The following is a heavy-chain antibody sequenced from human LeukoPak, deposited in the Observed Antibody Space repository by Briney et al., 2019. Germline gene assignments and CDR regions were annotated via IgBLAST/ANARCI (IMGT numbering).Heavy chain of an antibody. Sequence: ASVKVSCKASGYTFTGYYMHWVRQAPGQGLEWMGWINPNSGGTNYAQKFQGRVTMTRDTSISTVYMELSSLRSEDTAVYYCARAPSITMVRGGQWYYYMDVWGKGTTVTISS. V-gene: IGHV1-2*02. J-gene: IGHJ6*03. CDR3: ARAPSITMVRGGQWYYYMDV. CDR2: INPNSGGT. D-gene: IGHD3-10*01. CDR1: GYTFTGYY.